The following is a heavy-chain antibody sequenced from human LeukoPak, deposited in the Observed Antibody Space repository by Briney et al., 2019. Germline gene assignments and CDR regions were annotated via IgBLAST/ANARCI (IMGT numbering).Heavy chain of an antibody. D-gene: IGHD3-9*01. J-gene: IGHJ4*02. Sequence: GASVKVSCKASGYTFTPYYMHWVRQAPGQGLEWMGWIIPKSGGTNYAQKFQGRVTMTRDTSISTAYMELSRLRSDDTAVYYYARSSTVYYRHVFPYWGQGARVSVSS. CDR1: GYTFTPYY. CDR3: ARSSTVYYRHVFPY. CDR2: IIPKSGGT. V-gene: IGHV1-2*02.